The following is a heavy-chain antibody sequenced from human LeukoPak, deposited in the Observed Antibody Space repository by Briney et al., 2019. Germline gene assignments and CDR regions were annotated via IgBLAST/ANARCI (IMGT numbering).Heavy chain of an antibody. J-gene: IGHJ4*02. Sequence: SEALSLTCTVSGGSISSYYWSWIRQPPGKGLEWIGYIYYSGSTNYNPSLKSRVTISVETSKNEFSLKLRSVTAADTAVYYCARVTGYRIEDYFDYWGQGTLVTVSS. CDR2: IYYSGST. CDR3: ARVTGYRIEDYFDY. D-gene: IGHD6-13*01. CDR1: GGSISSYY. V-gene: IGHV4-59*01.